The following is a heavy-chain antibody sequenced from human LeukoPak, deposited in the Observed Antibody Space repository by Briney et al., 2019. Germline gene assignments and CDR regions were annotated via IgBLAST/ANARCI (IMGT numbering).Heavy chain of an antibody. D-gene: IGHD1-26*01. CDR3: ARDHLSGSYYYFDY. V-gene: IGHV3-33*08. CDR1: GFTFRSYA. Sequence: GGSLRLSCAASGFTFRSYAMSWVRQAPGKGLEWVAVIWYDGSNTYYADSVKGRFTISRDNSKNTLYLQMNSLRAEDTAVYYCARDHLSGSYYYFDYWGQGTLVTVSS. J-gene: IGHJ4*02. CDR2: IWYDGSNT.